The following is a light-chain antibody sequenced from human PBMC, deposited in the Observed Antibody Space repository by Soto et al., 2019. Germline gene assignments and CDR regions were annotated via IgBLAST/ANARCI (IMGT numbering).Light chain of an antibody. Sequence: EIVMTQSPATLSVSPGERATLSCRASQSVSSNLAWYQQKPGQAPRLLIYAASSRATGSPDRFSGGGSGTDFTLTISRLEPEDFAVYYCQQYGYSPITFGQGTRLEN. V-gene: IGKV3-20*01. J-gene: IGKJ5*01. CDR2: AAS. CDR3: QQYGYSPIT. CDR1: QSVSSN.